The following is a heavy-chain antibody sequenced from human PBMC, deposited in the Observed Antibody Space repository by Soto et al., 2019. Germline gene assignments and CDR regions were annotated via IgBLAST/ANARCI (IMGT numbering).Heavy chain of an antibody. CDR3: AMNLDNFSRWDLGWFDP. J-gene: IGHJ5*02. V-gene: IGHV3-21*01. Sequence: EVQLVESGGGLVKPGGSLRLSCAASGFTFSSYSMNWVRQAPGKGLEWVSSISSSSSYIYYADSVKGRFTISRDNAKNSVYLQMNSLRAEDTAVYYCAMNLDNFSRWDLGWFDPWGQGTLVTVGS. CDR2: ISSSSSYI. D-gene: IGHD6-13*01. CDR1: GFTFSSYS.